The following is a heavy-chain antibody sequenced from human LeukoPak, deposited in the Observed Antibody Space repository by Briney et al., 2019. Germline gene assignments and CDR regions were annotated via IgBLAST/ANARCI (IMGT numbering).Heavy chain of an antibody. D-gene: IGHD3-10*01. J-gene: IGHJ6*04. CDR2: IYYSGST. Sequence: SQTLSLTCTVSGGSISSGDYYWSWIRQPPGKGLEWIGYIYYSGSTYYNPPLKSRVTISVDTSKNQFSLKLSSVTAADTAVYYCAREVWFGDKSYGMDVWGKGTTVTVSS. V-gene: IGHV4-30-4*01. CDR3: AREVWFGDKSYGMDV. CDR1: GGSISSGDYY.